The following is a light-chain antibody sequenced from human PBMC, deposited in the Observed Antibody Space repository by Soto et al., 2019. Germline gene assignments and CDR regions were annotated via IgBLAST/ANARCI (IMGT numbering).Light chain of an antibody. CDR2: DAS. CDR3: PKYETFSGK. CDR1: QSVSGW. Sequence: DIQMTQSPSTLSASVGDTVTVTCRASQSVSGWLAWYQQKPGEAPKLLIYDASALPRGVPSRFRGSGSGTKFTLPIASLQPDDFATYYRPKYETFSGKFGPGTKVDIK. J-gene: IGKJ1*01. V-gene: IGKV1-5*01.